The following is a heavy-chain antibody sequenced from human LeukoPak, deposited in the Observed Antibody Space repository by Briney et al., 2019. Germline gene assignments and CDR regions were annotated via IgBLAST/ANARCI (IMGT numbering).Heavy chain of an antibody. CDR3: ARDGNYVDYYYMDV. CDR2: IYHSGST. D-gene: IGHD1-7*01. CDR1: GDSISTANW. Sequence: SETLSLTCAVSGDSISTANWWSWVRQPPGKGLEWIGEIYHSGSTNYNPSLKSRVTISVDRSKNQFSLKLSSVTAADTAVYYCARDGNYVDYYYMDVWGKGTTVTVSS. J-gene: IGHJ6*03. V-gene: IGHV4-4*02.